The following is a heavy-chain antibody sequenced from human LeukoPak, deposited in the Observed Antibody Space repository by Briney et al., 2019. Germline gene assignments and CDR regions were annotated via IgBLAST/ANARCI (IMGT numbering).Heavy chain of an antibody. D-gene: IGHD3-22*01. Sequence: GGSLRLSCAASGFTFSSYAMSWVRQAPGKGLEWVSAISGSGGSTYYADSVNGRFTISRDNSKNTLYLQMNSLRAEDTAVYYCAKLSYLYDSSGYPSGEFDYWGQGTLVTVSS. J-gene: IGHJ4*02. CDR2: ISGSGGST. V-gene: IGHV3-23*01. CDR3: AKLSYLYDSSGYPSGEFDY. CDR1: GFTFSSYA.